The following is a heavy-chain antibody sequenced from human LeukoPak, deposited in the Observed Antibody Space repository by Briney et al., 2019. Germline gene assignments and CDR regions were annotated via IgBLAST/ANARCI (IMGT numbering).Heavy chain of an antibody. CDR2: ISGSGGST. V-gene: IGHV3-23*01. D-gene: IGHD5-12*01. Sequence: PGGSLRLSCAASGFTFSIYWMSWVRQAPGKGLEWVSAISGSGGSTYYADSVKGRFTISRDNSKNTLYLQMNSLRAEDTAVYYCAKDQTDSGPSRRGYFDYWGQGTLVTVSS. CDR1: GFTFSIYW. CDR3: AKDQTDSGPSRRGYFDY. J-gene: IGHJ4*02.